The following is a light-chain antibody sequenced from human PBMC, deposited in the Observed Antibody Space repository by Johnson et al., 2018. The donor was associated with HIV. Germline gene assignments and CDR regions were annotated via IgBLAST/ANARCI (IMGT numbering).Light chain of an antibody. CDR1: SSNIGNNY. CDR3: GTWDSSLSAHV. Sequence: QSVLTQPPSVSAAPGQRVTISCSGSSSNIGNNYVSWYQQLPGTAPKLLIYDNNKRPSGIPARFYGSKSGTSATLGITGLQTGDAADYFCGTWDSSLSAHVFGTGTKVTVL. V-gene: IGLV1-51*01. CDR2: DNN. J-gene: IGLJ1*01.